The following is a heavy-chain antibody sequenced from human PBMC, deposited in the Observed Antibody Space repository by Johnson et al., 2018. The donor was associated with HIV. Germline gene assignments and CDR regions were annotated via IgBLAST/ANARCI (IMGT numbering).Heavy chain of an antibody. Sequence: QVQLVESGGGVVQPGRSLRLSCATSGFTLSNYGIHWVRQAPGKGLEWVAVISYDGRIPSHADSVKGRFTISRDNSKSTVFLQMSNLRPEDTAVYYCAKGRKWNDVGNDALDIWGQGTLVTVSS. J-gene: IGHJ3*02. CDR1: GFTLSNYG. CDR2: ISYDGRIP. CDR3: AKGRKWNDVGNDALDI. V-gene: IGHV3-30*18. D-gene: IGHD1-1*01.